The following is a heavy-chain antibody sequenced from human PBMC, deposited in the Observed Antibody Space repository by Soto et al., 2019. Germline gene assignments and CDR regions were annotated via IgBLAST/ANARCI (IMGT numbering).Heavy chain of an antibody. CDR2: ISYDGSNK. CDR1: GFTFSSYG. CDR3: AKDDYDYFLYMDV. J-gene: IGHJ6*03. Sequence: GGSLSLSCAASGFTFSSYGMHWVRQAPGKGLEWVAVISYDGSNKYYADSVKGRFTISRDNSKNTLYLQMNSLRAEDTAVYYCAKDDYDYFLYMDVWGKGTTVTVSS. D-gene: IGHD3-16*01. V-gene: IGHV3-30*18.